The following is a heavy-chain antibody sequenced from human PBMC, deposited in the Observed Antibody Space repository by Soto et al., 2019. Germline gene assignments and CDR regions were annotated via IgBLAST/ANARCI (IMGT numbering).Heavy chain of an antibody. V-gene: IGHV4-34*01. CDR3: ASPSCSGGSCYFHDAFDI. J-gene: IGHJ3*02. D-gene: IGHD2-15*01. CDR2: INHSGST. CDR1: GGSFSGYY. Sequence: SETLSLTCAVYGGSFSGYYWSWIRQPPGKGLEWIGEINHSGSTNYNPSLKSRVTISVDTSKNQFSLKLSSVTAADTAVYYCASPSCSGGSCYFHDAFDIWGQGTMVT.